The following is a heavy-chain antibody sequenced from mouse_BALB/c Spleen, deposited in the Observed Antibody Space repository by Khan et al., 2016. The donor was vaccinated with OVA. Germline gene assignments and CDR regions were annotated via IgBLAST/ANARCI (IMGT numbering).Heavy chain of an antibody. CDR1: GYSFTNYW. D-gene: IGHD2-4*01. Sequence: EVQLQQSGTVLARPGASVKMSCKASGYSFTNYWMHWVKQRPGQVLEWIGNIYPGNSDTRYNQKFKDKDKLTADTYARTAYMDLSSLTSEYSAVDYCARSYDSFYFDYGGQGSTLTVSS. J-gene: IGHJ2*01. CDR2: IYPGNSDT. CDR3: ARSYDSFYFDY. V-gene: IGHV1-5*01.